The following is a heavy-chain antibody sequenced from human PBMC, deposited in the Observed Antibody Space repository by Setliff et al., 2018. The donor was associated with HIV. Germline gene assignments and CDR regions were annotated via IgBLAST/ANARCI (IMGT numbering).Heavy chain of an antibody. CDR2: LNPNSGNT. Sequence: GASVKVSCKASGYTFTSYDITWVRQATGQGLEWMGWLNPNSGNTGFTQKFQGRVTMTRNTSISPAYMELSSLRSEDTAVYYCARTQSLGGYYSRGHDYGMDVWGQGTTVTVSS. D-gene: IGHD3-22*01. CDR1: GYTFTSYD. V-gene: IGHV1-8*01. CDR3: ARTQSLGGYYSRGHDYGMDV. J-gene: IGHJ6*02.